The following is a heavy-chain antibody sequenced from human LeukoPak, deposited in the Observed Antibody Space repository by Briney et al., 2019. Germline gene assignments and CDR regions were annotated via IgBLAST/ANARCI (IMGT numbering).Heavy chain of an antibody. CDR1: GGSISSSSYY. J-gene: IGHJ4*02. V-gene: IGHV4-39*07. D-gene: IGHD3-22*01. Sequence: SETLSLTCTVSGGSISSSSYYWGWIRQPPGKGLEWIGSIYYSGSTYYNPSLKSRVTISVDTSKNQFSLKLSSVTAADTAVYYCARVNYYDSSGYWGYFDYWGQGTLVTVSS. CDR2: IYYSGST. CDR3: ARVNYYDSSGYWGYFDY.